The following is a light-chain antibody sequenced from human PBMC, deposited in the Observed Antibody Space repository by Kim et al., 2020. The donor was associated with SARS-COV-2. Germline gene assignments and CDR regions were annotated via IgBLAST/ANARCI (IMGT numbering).Light chain of an antibody. CDR2: GVT. V-gene: IGLV2-14*03. CDR1: SSDIGVYNY. J-gene: IGLJ3*02. Sequence: QSITISCTGTSSDIGVYNYVSWYQQPPGKAPKLMFYGVTNRPSGVSNRFSGSKSGNTASLTISGLQAEDEADYYCSSYTISNTLVVFGGGTQLTVL. CDR3: SSYTISNTLVV.